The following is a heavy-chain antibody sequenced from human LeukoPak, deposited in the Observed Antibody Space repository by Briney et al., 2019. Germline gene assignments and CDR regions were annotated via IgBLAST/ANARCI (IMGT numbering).Heavy chain of an antibody. V-gene: IGHV4-31*03. CDR2: IYYSGST. D-gene: IGHD3-10*01. Sequence: SETLSLTCTVSGGSISSGGYYWSWIRQHPGKGLEWIGYIYYSGSTYYNPSLKSRVTISVDTSKNQFSLKLSSVTAADTAVYYCASPPGGYYGSGSRIIRRKDWYFDLWGRGTLVTVSS. CDR3: ASPPGGYYGSGSRIIRRKDWYFDL. CDR1: GGSISSGGYY. J-gene: IGHJ2*01.